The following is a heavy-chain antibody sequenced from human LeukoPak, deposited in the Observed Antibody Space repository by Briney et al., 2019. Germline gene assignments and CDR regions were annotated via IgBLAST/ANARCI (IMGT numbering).Heavy chain of an antibody. D-gene: IGHD3-10*01. CDR1: GGSISSYY. J-gene: IGHJ5*02. CDR2: IYYSGST. Sequence: PSENLSLTCTVSGGSISSYYWSWIRQPPGKGLEWIGYIYYSGSTNYNPSLKSRVTISVDTSKNQFSLKLSSVTAADTAVYYCARQEVHYYGSGARNWFDPWGQGTLVTVSS. V-gene: IGHV4-59*08. CDR3: ARQEVHYYGSGARNWFDP.